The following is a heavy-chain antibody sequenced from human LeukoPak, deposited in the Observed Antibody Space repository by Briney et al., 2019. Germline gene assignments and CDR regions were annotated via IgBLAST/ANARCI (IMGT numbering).Heavy chain of an antibody. Sequence: GGSLRLSCAASGFTFSSYSMNWVRQAPRKGLEWVSSISSSSSYIYYADSVKGRFTISRDNAKNSLYLQMNSLRAEDTAVYYCARDLASGYSYGYLDVWGKGTTVTVSS. CDR2: ISSSSSYI. CDR3: ARDLASGYSYGYLDV. V-gene: IGHV3-21*01. D-gene: IGHD5-18*01. J-gene: IGHJ6*03. CDR1: GFTFSSYS.